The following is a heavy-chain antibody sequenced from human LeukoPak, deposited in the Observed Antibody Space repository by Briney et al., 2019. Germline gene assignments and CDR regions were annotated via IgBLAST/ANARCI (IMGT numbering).Heavy chain of an antibody. CDR1: GYTFTGYY. Sequence: AASVKVSCKASGYTFTGYYMHWVRQAPGQGLEWMGWINPNSGGTNYAQKFQGRVTMTRDTSISTAYMELSRLRSDDTAVYYCARDGGRNWNYAWFDPWGQGTLVTVSS. D-gene: IGHD1-7*01. CDR3: ARDGGRNWNYAWFDP. V-gene: IGHV1-2*02. CDR2: INPNSGGT. J-gene: IGHJ5*02.